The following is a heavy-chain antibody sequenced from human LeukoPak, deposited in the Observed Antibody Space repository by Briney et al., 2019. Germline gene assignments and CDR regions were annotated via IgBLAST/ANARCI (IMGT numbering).Heavy chain of an antibody. CDR1: GGSTSDYY. Sequence: SETLSLTCSVSGGSTSDYYWNWIRKPAGQGLDWLGRIYYTGNTAYNPSLESRLTMSLDTAKNQFSLKVTSVTAAATAVYYCARGGTLFTYFDSWGQGTLVTVSS. CDR3: ARGGTLFTYFDS. D-gene: IGHD3-10*02. V-gene: IGHV4-4*07. J-gene: IGHJ4*02. CDR2: IYYTGNT.